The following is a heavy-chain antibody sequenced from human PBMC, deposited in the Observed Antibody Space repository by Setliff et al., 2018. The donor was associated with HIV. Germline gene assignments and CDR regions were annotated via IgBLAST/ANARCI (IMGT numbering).Heavy chain of an antibody. D-gene: IGHD3-9*01. CDR2: ISAYNGNT. V-gene: IGHV1-18*01. CDR3: ARVGGPYYDLLTGYYGAVDY. CDR1: GYTFTNYG. Sequence: ASVKVSCKASGYTFTNYGISWVRQAPGQGLEWMGWISAYNGNTNYAQKFQGRVTMTTDTSTRTAYMELRSLRSEDTAVYYCARVGGPYYDLLTGYYGAVDYWGQGTLVTVSS. J-gene: IGHJ4*02.